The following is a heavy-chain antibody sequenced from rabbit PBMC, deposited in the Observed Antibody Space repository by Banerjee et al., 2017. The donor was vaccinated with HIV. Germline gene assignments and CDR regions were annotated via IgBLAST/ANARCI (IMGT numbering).Heavy chain of an antibody. CDR1: GFYLSSRYW. J-gene: IGHJ4*01. D-gene: IGHD4-1*01. V-gene: IGHV1S45*01. CDR2: IATGSGSGAT. CDR3: ARDLAGVTGWNFNL. Sequence: QLEESGGDLVKPEGSLTLTCTASGFYLSSRYWICWVRQAPGKGLEWIACIATGSGSGATYYASWVNGRFTISRSTSLDTVDLKMTSLTAADTATYFCARDLAGVTGWNFNLWGPGTLVTVS.